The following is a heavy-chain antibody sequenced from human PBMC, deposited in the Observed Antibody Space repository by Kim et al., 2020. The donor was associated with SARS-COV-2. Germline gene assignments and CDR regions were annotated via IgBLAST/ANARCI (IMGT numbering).Heavy chain of an antibody. CDR1: GGSISSGGYY. J-gene: IGHJ5*02. CDR2: IYYSGST. D-gene: IGHD5-12*01. CDR3: ARDGYSGYENIGGNWFDP. V-gene: IGHV4-31*03. Sequence: SETLSLTCTVSGGSISSGGYYWSWIRQHPGKGLEWIGYIYYSGSTYYNPSLKSRVTISVDTSKNQFSLKLSSVTAADTAVYYCARDGYSGYENIGGNWFDPWGQGTLVTVSS.